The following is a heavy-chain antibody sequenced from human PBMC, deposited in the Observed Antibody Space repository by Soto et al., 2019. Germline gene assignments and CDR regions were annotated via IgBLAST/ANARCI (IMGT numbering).Heavy chain of an antibody. J-gene: IGHJ4*02. CDR1: GGSVSSGSHY. CDR3: ARDRSHSSAYWWLDY. CDR2: IYNSGST. Sequence: SETLSLTCTVSGGSVSSGSHYWSWIRQPPGKGLEWIAYIYNSGSTNYNPSLQSRVTISVDTSKNQFSLKLSSVTAADTAVYFCARDRSHSSAYWWLDYWGQGTQVTVS. V-gene: IGHV4-61*01. D-gene: IGHD3-22*01.